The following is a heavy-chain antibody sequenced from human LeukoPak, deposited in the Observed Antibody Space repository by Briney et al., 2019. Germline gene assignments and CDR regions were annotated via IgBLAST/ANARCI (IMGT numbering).Heavy chain of an antibody. Sequence: GASVKVSCKASGGTFSSYAISWVRQAPGQGLEWMGRIIPILGIANYAQKFQGRVTMTTDTSTSTAYMELRSLRSDDTAVYYCARDFDFWSGPMPDYWGQGTLVTVSS. CDR3: ARDFDFWSGPMPDY. J-gene: IGHJ4*02. CDR1: GGTFSSYA. CDR2: IIPILGIA. D-gene: IGHD3-3*01. V-gene: IGHV1-69*04.